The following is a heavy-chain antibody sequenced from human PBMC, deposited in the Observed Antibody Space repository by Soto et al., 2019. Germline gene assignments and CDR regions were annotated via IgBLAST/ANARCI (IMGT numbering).Heavy chain of an antibody. CDR3: ARDLGPTYYDILTGLAFSNWFDP. Sequence: ASVKVSCKASGYTFTSYAMHWVRQAPGQRLEWMGWINAGNGNTKYSQKFQGRVTITRDTSASTAYMEPSSLRSEDTAVYYCARDLGPTYYDILTGLAFSNWFDPWGQGTLVTVSS. D-gene: IGHD3-9*01. CDR1: GYTFTSYA. V-gene: IGHV1-3*01. J-gene: IGHJ5*02. CDR2: INAGNGNT.